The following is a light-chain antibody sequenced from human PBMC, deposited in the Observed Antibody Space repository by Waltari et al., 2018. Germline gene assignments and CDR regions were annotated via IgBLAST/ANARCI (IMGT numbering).Light chain of an antibody. J-gene: IGLJ2*01. CDR1: ALPKLY. V-gene: IGLV3-25*03. CDR2: KDT. CDR3: QSADTDFANHVL. Sequence: SYDLTQPPSVPVSPGQTARNHCPGNALPKLYSYWYQQKPGQAPLLLIYKDTQRASGIPERFSGSTSGTTVTLTISGVQAEDAADYYCQSADTDFANHVLFGGGTQLTVL.